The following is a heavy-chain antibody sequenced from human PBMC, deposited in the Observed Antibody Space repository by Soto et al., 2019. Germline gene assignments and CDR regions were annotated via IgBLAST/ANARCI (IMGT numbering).Heavy chain of an antibody. V-gene: IGHV1-8*01. D-gene: IGHD3-3*01. CDR2: MNPNSGNT. Sequence: QVQLVQSGAEVKKPGASVKVSCKASGYTFTSYDINWVRQAPAQGLEWMGWMNPNSGNTGYAQKFQGRFTMTRNTYISTAYMELSSLRSEDTAVYSCASTRGWLLSAWGQGTLVTVSS. CDR3: ASTRGWLLSA. J-gene: IGHJ5*02. CDR1: GYTFTSYD.